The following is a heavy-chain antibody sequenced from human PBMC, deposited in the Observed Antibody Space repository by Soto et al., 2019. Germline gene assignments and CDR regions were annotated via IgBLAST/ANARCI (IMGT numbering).Heavy chain of an antibody. D-gene: IGHD2-15*01. CDR1: GYTFTGYY. CDR2: INPNSGCT. Sequence: ASVKVSCKASGYTFTGYYMHWVRQAPGQGLEWMGWINPNSGCTNYAQKFQGRVTMTRDTSISTAYMELSRLRSDDTAVYYCARGIPLHYFVVVVAAAQDYYYGMDVWGQGTTVTVSS. V-gene: IGHV1-2*02. J-gene: IGHJ6*02. CDR3: ARGIPLHYFVVVVAAAQDYYYGMDV.